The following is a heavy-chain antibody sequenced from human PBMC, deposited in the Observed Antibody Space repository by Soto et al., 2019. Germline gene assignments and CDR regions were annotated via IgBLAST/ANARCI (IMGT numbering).Heavy chain of an antibody. V-gene: IGHV3-23*01. CDR2: ISGSGGST. J-gene: IGHJ4*02. CDR1: GFTFSSYA. Sequence: GGSLRLSCAASGFTFSSYAMSWVRQAPGKGLEWVSAISGSGGSTYYADSVKGRFTISRDNSKNTLYLQMNSLRAEDTAVYYCAKDHGSSHDYGDYGYFDYWGQGTLVTVSS. CDR3: AKDHGSSHDYGDYGYFDY. D-gene: IGHD4-17*01.